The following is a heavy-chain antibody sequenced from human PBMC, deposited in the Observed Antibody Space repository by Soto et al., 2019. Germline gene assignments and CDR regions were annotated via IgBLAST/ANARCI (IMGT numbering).Heavy chain of an antibody. Sequence: GSLRLSCTASGFTFGDYAMSWFRQAPGKGLEWVGFIRSKAYGGTTEYAASVKGRFTISRDDSKSIAYLQMNSLKTEDTAVYYCTFGYYDSSGYYSDAFDIWGQGTMVTVSS. CDR3: TFGYYDSSGYYSDAFDI. V-gene: IGHV3-49*03. D-gene: IGHD3-22*01. J-gene: IGHJ3*02. CDR1: GFTFGDYA. CDR2: IRSKAYGGTT.